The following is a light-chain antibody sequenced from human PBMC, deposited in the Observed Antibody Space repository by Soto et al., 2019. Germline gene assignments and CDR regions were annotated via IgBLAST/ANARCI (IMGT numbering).Light chain of an antibody. CDR3: QQSYIAPYT. J-gene: IGKJ2*01. V-gene: IGKV1-39*01. CDR1: QAIRTF. CDR2: YGS. Sequence: DLQMTQSPSSLSPSVGDRVTITCRASQAIRTFLNWYRQKPGKAPELLVYYGSTLHSGVSSRFNGSGSGTDFTLTMTSLQPEDFATYYCQQSYIAPYTFGQGTKL.